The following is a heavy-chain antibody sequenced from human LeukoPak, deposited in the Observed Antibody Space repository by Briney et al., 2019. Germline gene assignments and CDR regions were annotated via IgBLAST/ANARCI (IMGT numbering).Heavy chain of an antibody. J-gene: IGHJ5*02. Sequence: SETLSLTCAVYGGSFSGYYWSWIHQPPGKGLEWIGEINHSGSTNYNPSLKSRVTISVDTSKNQFSLKLSSVTAADTAVYYCARHVVVVVPAATDNWFDPWGQGTLVTVSS. V-gene: IGHV4-34*01. D-gene: IGHD2-2*01. CDR3: ARHVVVVVPAATDNWFDP. CDR2: INHSGST. CDR1: GGSFSGYY.